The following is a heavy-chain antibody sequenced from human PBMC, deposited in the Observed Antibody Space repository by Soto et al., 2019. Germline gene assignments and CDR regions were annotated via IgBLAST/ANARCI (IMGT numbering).Heavy chain of an antibody. CDR1: GGTFSSYA. V-gene: IGHV1-69*12. CDR3: ARGGRYYDILTGYSGSHYFDY. J-gene: IGHJ4*02. CDR2: IIPIFGTA. D-gene: IGHD3-9*01. Sequence: QVQLVQSGAEVKKPGSSVKVSCKASGGTFSSYAISWVRQAPGQGLEWMGGIIPIFGTANYAQKFQGRVTITADESTSTAYRELSSLRSEDTAVYYCARGGRYYDILTGYSGSHYFDYWGQGTLVTVSS.